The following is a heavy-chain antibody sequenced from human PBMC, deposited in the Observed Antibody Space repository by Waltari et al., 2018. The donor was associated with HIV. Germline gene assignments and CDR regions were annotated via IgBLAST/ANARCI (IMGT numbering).Heavy chain of an antibody. CDR2: INAGSGNT. D-gene: IGHD4-17*01. J-gene: IGHJ4*02. Sequence: QVQFVQSGAELKTPGASVKVSCKASGNSFSIYSIHWVRQARGQRLEWMGAINAGSGNTQYSQKFKARVTMTRDTSASTAYMELNSLRSEDTAVYYCATLVNTEGYDFWGQGTLVTVSS. CDR1: GNSFSIYS. CDR3: ATLVNTEGYDF. V-gene: IGHV1-3*01.